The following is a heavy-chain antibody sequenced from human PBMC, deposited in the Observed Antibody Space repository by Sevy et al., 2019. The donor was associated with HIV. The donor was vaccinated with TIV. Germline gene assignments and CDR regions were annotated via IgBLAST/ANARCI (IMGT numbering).Heavy chain of an antibody. D-gene: IGHD6-6*01. J-gene: IGHJ6*02. CDR2: TYYRSKWYN. CDR3: ARDRLGIAARRKNHYYYYYGMDV. CDR1: GDSVSSNSAA. V-gene: IGHV6-1*01. Sequence: KQSQTLSLTCAISGDSVSSNSAAWNWIRQSPSRGLEWLGRTYYRSKWYNDYAVSVKSRITINPDTSKNQFSLQLNSVTPEDTAVYYCARDRLGIAARRKNHYYYYYGMDVWGQGTTVTVSS.